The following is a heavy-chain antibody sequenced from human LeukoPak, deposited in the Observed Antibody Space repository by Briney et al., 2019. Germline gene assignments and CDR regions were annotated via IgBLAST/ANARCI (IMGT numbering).Heavy chain of an antibody. CDR3: ARESVLTGYAPDY. CDR1: GHTFTEYY. V-gene: IGHV1-18*04. Sequence: GASVKVSCKSSGHTFTEYYVHWVRQAPGLGLEWMGWISAYNGNTNYAQKLQGRVTMTTDTSTSTAYMELRSLRSDDTAVYYCARESVLTGYAPDYWGQGTLVTVSS. J-gene: IGHJ4*02. D-gene: IGHD3-9*01. CDR2: ISAYNGNT.